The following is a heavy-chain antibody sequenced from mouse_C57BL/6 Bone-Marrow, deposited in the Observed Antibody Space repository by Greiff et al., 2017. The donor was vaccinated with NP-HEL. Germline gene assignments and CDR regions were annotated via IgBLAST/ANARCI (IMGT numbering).Heavy chain of an antibody. CDR3: ARRYYGSSYDAMDY. Sequence: VMLVESGPGLVAPSQSLSITCTVSGFSLTSYAISWVRQPPGKGLEWLGVIWTGGGTNYNSALKSRLSISKDNSKSQVFLKMNSLQTDDTARYYCARRYYGSSYDAMDYWGQGTSVTVSS. V-gene: IGHV2-9-1*01. CDR2: IWTGGGT. CDR1: GFSLTSYA. D-gene: IGHD1-1*01. J-gene: IGHJ4*01.